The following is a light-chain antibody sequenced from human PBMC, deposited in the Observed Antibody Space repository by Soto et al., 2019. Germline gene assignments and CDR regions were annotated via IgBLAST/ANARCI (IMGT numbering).Light chain of an antibody. V-gene: IGLV2-14*03. CDR1: SSEVGGYDS. J-gene: IGLJ2*01. Sequence: QSALTQPASVSGSPGQSLTISCTGTSSEVGGYDSVSWYQHHPGKAPRLMIYDVSNRPSGISNRFSASKSGNTASLTISGLQADDEANYYCSSYTCSSSVVFGGGTKLTVL. CDR3: SSYTCSSSVV. CDR2: DVS.